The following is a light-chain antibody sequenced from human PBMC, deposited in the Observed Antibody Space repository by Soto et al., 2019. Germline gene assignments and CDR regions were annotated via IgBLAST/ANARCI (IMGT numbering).Light chain of an antibody. CDR3: GSYTSRSTLV. CDR2: EVS. CDR1: NSDVGGYNY. V-gene: IGLV2-14*01. Sequence: QSALTQPASVSGSPGQSITISCTGTNSDVGGYNYVSWYQQRPGKAPKLIISEVSARPSGVSNRFSGSKSGNTASLTISGLQAEDAADYFCGSYTSRSTLVFGVGTKVTVL. J-gene: IGLJ3*02.